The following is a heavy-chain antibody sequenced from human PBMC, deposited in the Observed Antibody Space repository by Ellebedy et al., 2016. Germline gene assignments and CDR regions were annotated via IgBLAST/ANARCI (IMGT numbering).Heavy chain of an antibody. CDR1: GGSISSGDYY. J-gene: IGHJ4*02. D-gene: IGHD4-17*01. Sequence: SETLSLXXTVSGGSISSGDYYWSWIRQPPGKGLEWIGYIYYSGSTYYNPSLKSRVTISVDTSKNQFSLKLSSVTAADTAVYYCARVMFRDGDPHPPYFDYWGQGTLVTVSS. V-gene: IGHV4-30-4*01. CDR3: ARVMFRDGDPHPPYFDY. CDR2: IYYSGST.